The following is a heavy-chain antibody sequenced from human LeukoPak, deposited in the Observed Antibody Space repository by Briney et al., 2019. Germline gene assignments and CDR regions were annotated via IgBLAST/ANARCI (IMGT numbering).Heavy chain of an antibody. J-gene: IGHJ4*02. CDR1: GGSVSSGSYY. D-gene: IGHD5-18*01. CDR3: ARGAAGYSYG. V-gene: IGHV4-61*01. CDR2: IYYSGNT. Sequence: SETLSLTCTVSGGSVSSGSYYWSWIRQPPGKGLEWIGYIYYSGNTNYVPSLKSRVTISVDTSKNQFSLKLSSVTAADTAVYYCARGAAGYSYGWGQGTLVTVSS.